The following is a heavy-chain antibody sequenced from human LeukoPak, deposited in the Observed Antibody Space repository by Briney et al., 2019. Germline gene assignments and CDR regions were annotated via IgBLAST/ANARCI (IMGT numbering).Heavy chain of an antibody. D-gene: IGHD3-22*01. CDR2: IYYSGST. CDR1: GGSISSRSHH. V-gene: IGHV4-39*02. CDR3: AREGWGYNDGRGSFDY. J-gene: IGHJ4*02. Sequence: SETLSLTCTVSGGSISSRSHHWGWIRQPPGKGLEWIGNIYYSGSTFYNPSLKSRVTISVDTSQEQFSLKLSSVTAADTAVYYCAREGWGYNDGRGSFDYWGQGTLVTVSP.